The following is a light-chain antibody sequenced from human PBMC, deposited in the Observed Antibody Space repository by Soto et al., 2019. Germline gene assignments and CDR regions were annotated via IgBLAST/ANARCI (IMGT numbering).Light chain of an antibody. V-gene: IGKV1-27*01. J-gene: IGKJ1*01. CDR2: AAS. Sequence: DIQMTQSPSSLSAYVGNRVSITCRASQGIANYLAWYQHKPGKVPNLLIYAASTLQSGVPSRFSGGGSGTDFTLTISSLQPEDFATYYCQQSSSPPWTFGQGTNVDFK. CDR1: QGIANY. CDR3: QQSSSPPWT.